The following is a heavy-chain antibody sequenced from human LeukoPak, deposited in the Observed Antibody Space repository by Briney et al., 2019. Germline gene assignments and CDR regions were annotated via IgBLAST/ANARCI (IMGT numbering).Heavy chain of an antibody. V-gene: IGHV4-31*03. D-gene: IGHD6-19*01. J-gene: IGHJ4*02. Sequence: SQTLSLTCTVSGGSISSGGYYWSWIRQHPGKGLEWIGYIYYSGSTYYNPSLKSRVTISVDTSKNQFSLKLSSVTAADTAVYYCARPGGIYGWYYFDYWGQGTLVTVSS. CDR3: ARPGGIYGWYYFDY. CDR1: GGSISSGGYY. CDR2: IYYSGST.